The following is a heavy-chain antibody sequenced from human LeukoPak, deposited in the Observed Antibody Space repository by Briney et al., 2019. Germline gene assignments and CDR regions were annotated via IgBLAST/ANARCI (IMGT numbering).Heavy chain of an antibody. CDR2: ISYDGSNK. V-gene: IGHV3-30-3*01. J-gene: IGHJ4*02. CDR3: ARTRPYCSSTSCYIFDY. Sequence: PGGSLRLSCAASGFTFSSYAMPWVRQAPGKGLEWVAVISYDGSNKYYADSVKGRFTISRDNSKNTLYLQMNSLRAEDTAVYYCARTRPYCSSTSCYIFDYWGQGTLVTVSS. D-gene: IGHD2-2*01. CDR1: GFTFSSYA.